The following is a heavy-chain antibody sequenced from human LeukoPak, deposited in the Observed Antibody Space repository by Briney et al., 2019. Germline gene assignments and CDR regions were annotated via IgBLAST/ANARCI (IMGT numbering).Heavy chain of an antibody. D-gene: IGHD3-22*01. V-gene: IGHV1-46*03. J-gene: IGHJ5*02. CDR3: ALDSSGYYFWFDP. Sequence: ASVKVSCKASGYTFTSYYMHWVRQAPGQGLEWVGRINPYGGNTSYAQKFQGRVTMTRDTSISTAYMELSRLRSDDTAVYYCALDSSGYYFWFDPWGQGTLVTVSS. CDR1: GYTFTSYY. CDR2: INPYGGNT.